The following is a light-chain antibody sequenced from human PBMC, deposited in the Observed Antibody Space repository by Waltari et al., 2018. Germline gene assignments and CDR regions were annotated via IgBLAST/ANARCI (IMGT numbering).Light chain of an antibody. CDR3: SSYTSSSTVV. CDR1: SSDVGGYNY. V-gene: IGLV2-14*03. J-gene: IGLJ2*01. CDR2: DVS. Sequence: QSALTQPASVSGSPGQSITISCTGTSSDVGGYNYVSWYQQHPGKAPKLMIYDVSTRPSGVSNRFSGSKFGNTASLTIPGLQADDEADYYCSSYTSSSTVVFGGGTKLTVL.